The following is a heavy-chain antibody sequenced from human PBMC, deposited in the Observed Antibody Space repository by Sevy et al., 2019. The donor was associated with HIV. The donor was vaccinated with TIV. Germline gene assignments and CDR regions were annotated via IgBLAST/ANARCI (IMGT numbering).Heavy chain of an antibody. CDR2: IYYSGST. CDR1: GGSISSYY. CDR3: AGVYCSGGGCYWDY. Sequence: SETLSLTCTVSGGSISSYYWSWIRQPPGKGLEWIGYIYYSGSTNYNPSLKSRVTISVDTSKNQFSLKLSSVTAADTAVYYCAGVYCSGGGCYWDYWGQGTLVTVSS. D-gene: IGHD2-15*01. V-gene: IGHV4-59*01. J-gene: IGHJ4*02.